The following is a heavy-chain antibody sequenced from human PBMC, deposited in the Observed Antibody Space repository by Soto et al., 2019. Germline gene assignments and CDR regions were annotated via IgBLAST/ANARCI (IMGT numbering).Heavy chain of an antibody. CDR1: GLIFSDYH. CDR3: AMLGGWSGGSSGMDD. J-gene: IGHJ6*02. CDR2: IRRKANSYTT. Sequence: EVQLVESGGGLVQPGGSLRLSRAASGLIFSDYHMDWVRQAPGKGLEWVGRIRRKANSYTTEYAASVKGRFTISRDDSKNSLYLQMNSLKSEDTAVYYCAMLGGWSGGSSGMDDWGQGTTVTVSS. V-gene: IGHV3-72*01. D-gene: IGHD6-19*01.